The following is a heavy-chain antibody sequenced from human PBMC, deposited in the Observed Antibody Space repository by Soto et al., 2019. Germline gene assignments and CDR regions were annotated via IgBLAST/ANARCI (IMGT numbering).Heavy chain of an antibody. J-gene: IGHJ4*02. D-gene: IGHD3-10*01. CDR1: GFTFSSYS. CDR3: ARGRPVPY. CDR2: ISTSSSYI. Sequence: PGGSLRLSCAASGFTFSSYSMNWVRQAPGKGLEWVATISTSSSYIYYVDSVKGRFTISRDNAMNSMYLQMNSLRAEDTAVYYCARGRPVPYWGQGTLVTVSS. V-gene: IGHV3-21*01.